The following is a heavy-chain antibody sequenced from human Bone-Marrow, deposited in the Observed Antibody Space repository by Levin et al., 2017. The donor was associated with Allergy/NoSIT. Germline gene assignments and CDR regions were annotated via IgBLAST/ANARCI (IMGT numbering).Heavy chain of an antibody. CDR2: INQDAGEK. J-gene: IGHJ6*02. D-gene: IGHD6-6*01. CDR1: GFTFGSYW. Sequence: GGSLRLSCTASGFTFGSYWMHWVRQAPGKGLEWVATINQDAGEKYYVDSVKGRFTISRDNAKNSLFLNMDSLRAEDTAVYYCARGDIASRRNQYYGMDVWGQGTTVSVSS. V-gene: IGHV3-7*01. CDR3: ARGDIASRRNQYYGMDV.